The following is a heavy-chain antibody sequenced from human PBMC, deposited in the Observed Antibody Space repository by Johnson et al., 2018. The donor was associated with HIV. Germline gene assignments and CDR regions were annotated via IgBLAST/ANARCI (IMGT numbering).Heavy chain of an antibody. CDR2: ISWNSGST. Sequence: VQLVESGGGLVQPGRSLRLSCAASGFTFDDYAMHWVRQAPGKGLEWVSGISWNSGSTYYADSVKGRFTISRDNSKNTLYLQMNSLRAEDTAVYYCARARDRSSSRDAFDIWGQGTMVTVSS. J-gene: IGHJ3*02. V-gene: IGHV3-9*01. D-gene: IGHD6-13*01. CDR1: GFTFDDYA. CDR3: ARARDRSSSRDAFDI.